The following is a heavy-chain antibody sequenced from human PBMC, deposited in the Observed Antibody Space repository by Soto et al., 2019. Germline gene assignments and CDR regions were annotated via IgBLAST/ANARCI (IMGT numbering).Heavy chain of an antibody. CDR2: ISGSGGST. V-gene: IGHV3-23*01. D-gene: IGHD1-26*01. CDR3: AKDPIYGVGATLFDY. Sequence: EVQLLESGGGLVQPGGSLRLSCAASGFTFSSYAMSWVRQAPGKGLEWVSAISGSGGSTYYADSVKGRFTISRDNSKNTRYLQMNSLRAEDTAVYYCAKDPIYGVGATLFDYSCQGTLVTVSS. J-gene: IGHJ4*02. CDR1: GFTFSSYA.